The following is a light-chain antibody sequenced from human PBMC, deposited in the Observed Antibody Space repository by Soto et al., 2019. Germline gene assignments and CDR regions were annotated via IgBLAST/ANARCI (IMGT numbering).Light chain of an antibody. V-gene: IGLV2-14*01. CDR1: SSDLGGYNY. CDR3: CSYTSSSPDVV. CDR2: DVS. Sequence: QSVLTQPASVSGSPGQSITISCTGTSSDLGGYNYVSWYQQHPGKAPKLMIYDVSNRPSGVSNRFSGSKSGNTASLTISGLQAEDEADYYCCSYTSSSPDVVFGGGTKVTVL. J-gene: IGLJ2*01.